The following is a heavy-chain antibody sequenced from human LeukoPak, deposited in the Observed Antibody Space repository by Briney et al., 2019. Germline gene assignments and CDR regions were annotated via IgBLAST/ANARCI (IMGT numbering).Heavy chain of an antibody. V-gene: IGHV4-59*12. D-gene: IGHD3-22*01. CDR1: GGSISSYY. CDR3: ARGRPTYYYDSSGYSDDAFDI. CDR2: IYYSGST. J-gene: IGHJ3*02. Sequence: NPSETLSLTCTVSGGSISSYYWSWIRQPPGKGLEWIGYIYYSGSTNYNPSLKSRVTISVDTSKNQFSLKLSSVTAADTAVYYCARGRPTYYYDSSGYSDDAFDIWGQGTMVTVSS.